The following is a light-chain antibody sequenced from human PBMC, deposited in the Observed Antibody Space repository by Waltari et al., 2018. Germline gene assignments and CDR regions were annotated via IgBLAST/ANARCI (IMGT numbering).Light chain of an antibody. CDR3: SSFTAYNTRV. CDR1: SSDVGGYNY. Sequence: QSALTQPASVSGSPGQSITISCTGSSSDVGGYNYASWYQPYPGKAPKLIIYEVSNRPSGVSNRFSGSKSGNTASLTISGLQAEDEADYYCSSFTAYNTRVFGTGTKVTVL. V-gene: IGLV2-14*01. J-gene: IGLJ1*01. CDR2: EVS.